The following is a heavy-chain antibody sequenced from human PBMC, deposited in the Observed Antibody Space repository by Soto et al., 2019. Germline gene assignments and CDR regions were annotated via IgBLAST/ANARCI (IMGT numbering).Heavy chain of an antibody. J-gene: IGHJ4*02. CDR2: MNEDGSER. CDR1: GFSFSSAW. D-gene: IGHD4-4*01. V-gene: IGHV3-7*03. CDR3: ARDRAYSRFDY. Sequence: GSLRLSCAVSGFSFSSAWMTWIRQAPGKGLERVAIMNEDGSERYYVDSVKGRFTISRDNAKNELFLQMKSRRVEDTAVYFCARDRAYSRFDYWGQGSLVTVSS.